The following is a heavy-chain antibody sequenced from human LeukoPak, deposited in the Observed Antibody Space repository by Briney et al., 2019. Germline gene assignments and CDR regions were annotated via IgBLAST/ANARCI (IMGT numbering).Heavy chain of an antibody. V-gene: IGHV4-38-2*02. J-gene: IGHJ4*02. CDR3: ARDRPHYDFWSGYYSDPRDY. CDR1: VYSISSGYY. CDR2: FYHSGST. D-gene: IGHD3-3*01. Sequence: PSETLSLTCLVSVYSISSGYYWGWVRPPPGKGLEWIGSFYHSGSTYYNPSLKSRVTISVATSKNQFSLKLSSVTAADTAVYYCARDRPHYDFWSGYYSDPRDYWGQGTLVTVSS.